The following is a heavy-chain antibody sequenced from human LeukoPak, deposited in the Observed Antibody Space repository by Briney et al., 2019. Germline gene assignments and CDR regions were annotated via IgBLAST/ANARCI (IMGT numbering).Heavy chain of an antibody. J-gene: IGHJ4*02. D-gene: IGHD1-26*01. CDR1: GFTLSTYT. Sequence: PGGSLRLSCAASGFTLSTYTMTWVRQAPGKGLEWVSLIYSGGSTYYADSVKGRFTISRDNSKNTLYLQMNSLRAEDTAVYYCARGYLGATLFSSIDYWGQGTLVTVSS. CDR3: ARGYLGATLFSSIDY. V-gene: IGHV3-66*01. CDR2: IYSGGST.